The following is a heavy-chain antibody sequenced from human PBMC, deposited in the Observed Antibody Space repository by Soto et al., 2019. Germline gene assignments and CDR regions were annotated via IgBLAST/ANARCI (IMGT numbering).Heavy chain of an antibody. CDR1: GFTFSSYW. Sequence: EVQLVESGGGLVQPGGSLRLSCAASGFTFSSYWMHWVRQAPGKGLVWVSRINSDGSSTSYADSVNGRFTISRDNAKNTLYLQMHSLRAEDTAVYYCAVAVAGPTAIGYWGQGTLVTVSS. V-gene: IGHV3-74*01. CDR3: AVAVAGPTAIGY. J-gene: IGHJ4*02. CDR2: INSDGSST. D-gene: IGHD6-19*01.